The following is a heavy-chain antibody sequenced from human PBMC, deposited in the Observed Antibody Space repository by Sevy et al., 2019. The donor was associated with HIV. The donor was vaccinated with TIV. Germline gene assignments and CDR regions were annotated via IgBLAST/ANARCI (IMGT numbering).Heavy chain of an antibody. D-gene: IGHD2-15*01. CDR2: IREDGSDK. Sequence: GGSLRLSCEVSRFTFSNYWMTWVRQAPGKGLEWVANIREDGSDKYYGDSVKGRFSLSRDNAKNSLYPQMDSLRAEDTAVYYCVRDGLASATDFDYWGQGTLVTVSS. J-gene: IGHJ4*02. CDR1: RFTFSNYW. CDR3: VRDGLASATDFDY. V-gene: IGHV3-7*01.